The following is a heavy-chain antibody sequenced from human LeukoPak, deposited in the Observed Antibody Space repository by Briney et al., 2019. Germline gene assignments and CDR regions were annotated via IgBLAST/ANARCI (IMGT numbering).Heavy chain of an antibody. CDR1: RFTFSSYA. CDR3: ASVDILTAYYINDY. CDR2: ISGSGGST. D-gene: IGHD3-9*01. Sequence: GGSLRLSCAASRFTFSSYAMSWVPQAPGKGLVGGSAISGSGGSTYYADSVKGRFTIYRDNSKNTLYLQMNSLRAEDTAVYYSASVDILTAYYINDYWGQGTLVTVSS. V-gene: IGHV3-23*01. J-gene: IGHJ4*02.